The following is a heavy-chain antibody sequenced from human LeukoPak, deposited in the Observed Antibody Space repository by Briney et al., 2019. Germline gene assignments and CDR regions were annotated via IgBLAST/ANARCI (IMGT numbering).Heavy chain of an antibody. CDR2: ISYDGSNK. J-gene: IGHJ4*02. D-gene: IGHD5-18*01. V-gene: IGHV3-30*04. CDR1: GFTFSSYA. Sequence: GGSLRLSCAASGFTFSSYAMHWVRQAPGKGLEWVAVISYDGSNKYYADSVKGRFTISRDNAKNSLYLQMNSLRAEDTAVYYCARDGGYSYGYTPYYFDYWGQGTLVTVSS. CDR3: ARDGGYSYGYTPYYFDY.